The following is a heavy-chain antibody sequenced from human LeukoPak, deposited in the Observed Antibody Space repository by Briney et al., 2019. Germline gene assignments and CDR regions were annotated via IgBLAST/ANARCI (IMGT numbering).Heavy chain of an antibody. D-gene: IGHD4-23*01. CDR2: IHTSGST. V-gene: IGHV4-4*09. Sequence: SETLSLTCTVPDGSISNSFWNWVRQPPGKGLEWIAYIHTSGSTNYNPAFKSRVTLSVDTSKSQFSLRLNSVTASDTAVYYCANSYDGKIVPFDNWGQGTLVTISS. CDR1: DGSISNSF. J-gene: IGHJ4*02. CDR3: ANSYDGKIVPFDN.